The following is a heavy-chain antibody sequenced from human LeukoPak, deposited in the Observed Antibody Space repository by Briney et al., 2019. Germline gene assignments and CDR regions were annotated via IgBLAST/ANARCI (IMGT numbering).Heavy chain of an antibody. CDR1: GGSISSGGYY. J-gene: IGHJ2*01. Sequence: SQTLSLTCTVSGGSISSGGYYWSWIRQHPGKGLEWIGYIYYSGSTYYNPSLKSRVTISVDTSKNQFSLKPSSVTAADTAVYYCARDRNYYDSSGQEYWYFDLWGRGTLVTVSS. D-gene: IGHD3-22*01. CDR2: IYYSGST. V-gene: IGHV4-31*03. CDR3: ARDRNYYDSSGQEYWYFDL.